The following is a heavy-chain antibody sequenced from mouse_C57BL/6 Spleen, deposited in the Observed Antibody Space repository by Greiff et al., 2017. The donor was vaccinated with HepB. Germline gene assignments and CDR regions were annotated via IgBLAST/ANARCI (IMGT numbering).Heavy chain of an antibody. CDR2: INPNNGGT. V-gene: IGHV1-18*01. CDR3: ARKAYSTFAY. Sequence: EVQLQQSGPELVKPGASVKIPCKASRYTFTDYNMDWVKQSHGKSLEWIGDINPNNGGTIYNQKFKGKATLTVDKSSSTAYMELRSLTSEDTAVYYCARKAYSTFAYWGQGTLVTVSA. J-gene: IGHJ3*01. CDR1: RYTFTDYN. D-gene: IGHD2-5*01.